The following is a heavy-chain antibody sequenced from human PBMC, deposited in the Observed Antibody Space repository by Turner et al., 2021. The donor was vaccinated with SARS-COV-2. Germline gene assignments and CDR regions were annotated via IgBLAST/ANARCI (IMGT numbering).Heavy chain of an antibody. J-gene: IGHJ2*01. CDR1: GGTTSSSSYY. V-gene: IGHV4-39*01. CDR3: ACRRHTMILLVSMVRYFDL. Sequence: QLQLQESGPGLVKPSETLSLTCPVPGGTTSSSSYYWGWVRQPPGKGLEWIGSIYYSGSTYYNPSLKSRVTISVDTSKNQFSLKLSSVTAADTAVYYCACRRHTMILLVSMVRYFDLWGRGTLVTVSS. D-gene: IGHD3-22*01. CDR2: IYYSGST.